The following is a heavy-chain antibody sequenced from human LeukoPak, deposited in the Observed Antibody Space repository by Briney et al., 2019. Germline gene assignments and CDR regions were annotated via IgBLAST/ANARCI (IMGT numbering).Heavy chain of an antibody. D-gene: IGHD3-22*01. CDR2: MNPNSGNT. CDR3: AREGGYYDSSGYPRDYYYYMDV. Sequence: ASVKVSCKASGYTFTNYGISWVRQAPGQGLEWMGWMNPNSGNTGYAQKFQGRVTITRNTSISTAYMELSSLRSEDTAVYYCAREGGYYDSSGYPRDYYYYMDVWGKGTTVTVSS. V-gene: IGHV1-8*03. J-gene: IGHJ6*03. CDR1: GYTFTNYG.